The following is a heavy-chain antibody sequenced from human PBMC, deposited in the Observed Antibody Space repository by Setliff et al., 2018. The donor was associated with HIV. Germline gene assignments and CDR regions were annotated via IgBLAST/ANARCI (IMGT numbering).Heavy chain of an antibody. CDR1: GGSFSGYY. CDR2: INHSGST. D-gene: IGHD3-10*01. V-gene: IGHV4-34*01. CDR3: ARGLDYYGSGSYLPLGY. J-gene: IGHJ4*02. Sequence: TLSLTCAGFGGSFSGYYWTWIRQPPGKGLEWIGEINHSGSTDYNPSLKSRVTISVDTSKRQFSLKLSSVTAADTAVYYCARGLDYYGSGSYLPLGYWGQGTLVTVSS.